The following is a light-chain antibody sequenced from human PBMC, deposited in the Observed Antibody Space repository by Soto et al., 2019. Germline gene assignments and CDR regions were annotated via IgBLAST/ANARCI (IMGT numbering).Light chain of an antibody. CDR3: QQCQSYPIT. CDR1: QGMSST. Sequence: AIQVTQSPSSLSASVGDIVTITCRASQGMSSTLAWYQHKPGKAPRLLIYDASILANGVPSRFSGSGSGTEFTLIISSLLPEDFATYFCQQCQSYPITLGQGTRLAIK. J-gene: IGKJ5*01. V-gene: IGKV1-13*02. CDR2: DAS.